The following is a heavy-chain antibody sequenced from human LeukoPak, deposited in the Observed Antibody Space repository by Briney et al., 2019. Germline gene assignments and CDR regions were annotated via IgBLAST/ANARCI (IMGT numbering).Heavy chain of an antibody. CDR2: ISSSGSTI. CDR1: GFTFSDYY. V-gene: IGHV3-11*04. D-gene: IGHD5-18*01. Sequence: GSLRLSCAASGFTFSDYYMSWILQAPGKGLEWVSYISSSGSTIYYADSVKGRFTISRDNAKNSLYLQMNSLRAEDTAVYYCARIPTALLYYYYYYMDVWGKGTTVTVSS. J-gene: IGHJ6*03. CDR3: ARIPTALLYYYYYYMDV.